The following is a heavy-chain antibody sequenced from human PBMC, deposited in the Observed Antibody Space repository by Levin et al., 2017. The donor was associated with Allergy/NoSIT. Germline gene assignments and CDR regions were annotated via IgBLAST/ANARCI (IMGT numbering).Heavy chain of an antibody. CDR2: ISAYNGNT. V-gene: IGHV1-18*01. CDR1: GYTFTSYG. D-gene: IGHD3-10*01. Sequence: ASVKVSCKASGYTFTSYGISWVRQAPGQGLEWMGWISAYNGNTNYAQKLQGRVTMTTDTSTSTAYMELRSLRSDDTAVYYCARIWFGELPQGYWFDPWGQGTLVTVSS. J-gene: IGHJ5*02. CDR3: ARIWFGELPQGYWFDP.